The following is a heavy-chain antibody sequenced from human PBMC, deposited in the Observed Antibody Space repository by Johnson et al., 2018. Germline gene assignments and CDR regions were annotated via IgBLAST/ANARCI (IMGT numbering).Heavy chain of an antibody. D-gene: IGHD4-17*01. CDR2: IIPILGIA. CDR3: AKWSGYYGDYENAFDI. CDR1: GGPFSSYT. V-gene: IGHV1-69*09. J-gene: IGHJ3*02. Sequence: QVQLVQSGAEVKKPGSSXKVSCKASGGPFSSYTISWVRQAPGQGLEWMGRIIPILGIANDAQKFQGRVTITADKSTSTAYMELSSLRSEDTAVYYCAKWSGYYGDYENAFDIWGQGTMVTGSS.